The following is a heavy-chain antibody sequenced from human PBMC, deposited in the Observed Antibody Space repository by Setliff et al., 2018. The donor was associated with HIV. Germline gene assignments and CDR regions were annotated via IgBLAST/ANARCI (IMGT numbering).Heavy chain of an antibody. Sequence: PGESLKISCKGSGYSFTTYWIGWVRQMPGKGLEWMGIIYPYDSDTRYSPSFQGQVIISADKSISTAYVQWSGLKASDTAMYYCAGRPYYDSWSGHQAFDIWGQGAMVTVSS. J-gene: IGHJ3*02. CDR3: AGRPYYDSWSGHQAFDI. CDR2: IYPYDSDT. CDR1: GYSFTTYW. D-gene: IGHD3-3*01. V-gene: IGHV5-51*01.